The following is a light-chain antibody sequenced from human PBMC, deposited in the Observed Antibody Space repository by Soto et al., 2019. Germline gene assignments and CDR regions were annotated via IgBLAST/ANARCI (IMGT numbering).Light chain of an antibody. J-gene: IGKJ4*01. V-gene: IGKV1-39*01. CDR3: QQSFSNPLT. CDR2: AAS. Sequence: DLQMTQSPSSLSASVGDRVTITCRASQTISSYLNWYQQRPGKAPKLLIYAASSLQSGVPSRFSGSGSGTDFSLTISDLQPEDFASYYCQQSFSNPLTFGGGTKVEIK. CDR1: QTISSY.